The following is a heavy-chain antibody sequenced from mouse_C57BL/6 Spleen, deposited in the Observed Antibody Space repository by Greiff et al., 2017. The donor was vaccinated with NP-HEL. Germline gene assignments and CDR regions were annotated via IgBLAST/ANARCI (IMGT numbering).Heavy chain of an antibody. CDR2: ISSGSSTI. CDR1: GFTFSDYG. CDR3: ARDGNRDYYAMGY. J-gene: IGHJ4*01. V-gene: IGHV5-17*01. D-gene: IGHD1-1*01. Sequence: EVQLVESGGGLVKPGGSLKLSCAASGFTFSDYGMHWVRQAPEQGLEWVAYISSGSSTIYYAETVKGRFTISRDNAKNTLYLEMTSLRSEDTAMYFCARDGNRDYYAMGYWGQVASVTV.